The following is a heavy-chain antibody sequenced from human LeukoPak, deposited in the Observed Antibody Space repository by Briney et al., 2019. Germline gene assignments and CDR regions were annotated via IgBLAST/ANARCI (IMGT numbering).Heavy chain of an antibody. CDR2: ISGSGGST. V-gene: IGHV3-23*01. Sequence: GGTLRLSCAASGFTFSSYGMSWVRQAPGKGLEWVSAISGSGGSTYYADSVKGRFTISRDNSKNTLYLQMNSLRAEDTAVYYCAKDRREWLRSPLDYWGQGTLVTVSS. CDR1: GFTFSSYG. D-gene: IGHD5-12*01. J-gene: IGHJ4*02. CDR3: AKDRREWLRSPLDY.